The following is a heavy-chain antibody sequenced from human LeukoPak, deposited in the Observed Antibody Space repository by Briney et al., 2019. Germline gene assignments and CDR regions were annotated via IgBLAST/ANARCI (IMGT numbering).Heavy chain of an antibody. CDR3: ATIPRGRDGYNYLDY. V-gene: IGHV5-51*01. D-gene: IGHD5-24*01. J-gene: IGHJ4*02. Sequence: GESLKISCKGSGYRFTSYWIGWVRQMPGKGLEWMGIIYPDDSDTRYSPSFQGQVTISADKSISTAYLQWSSLKASDTAMYYCATIPRGRDGYNYLDYWGQGTRVTVSS. CDR2: IYPDDSDT. CDR1: GYRFTSYW.